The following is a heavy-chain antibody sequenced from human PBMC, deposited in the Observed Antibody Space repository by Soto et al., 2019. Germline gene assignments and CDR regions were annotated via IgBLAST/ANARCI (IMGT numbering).Heavy chain of an antibody. J-gene: IGHJ4*02. D-gene: IGHD5-18*01. CDR2: IYYSGST. Sequence: SETLSLTCTVSGGSVSSGSYYWSWIRQPPGKGLEWIGYIYYSGSTNYNPSLKSRVTISVDTSKNQFSLKLSSVTAADTAVYHCERDIGGYSYGIDYWGQGTLVTVSS. CDR3: ERDIGGYSYGIDY. CDR1: GGSVSSGSYY. V-gene: IGHV4-61*01.